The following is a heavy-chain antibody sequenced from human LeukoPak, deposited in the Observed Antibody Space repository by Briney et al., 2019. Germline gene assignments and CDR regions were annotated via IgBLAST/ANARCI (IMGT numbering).Heavy chain of an antibody. CDR2: INSGGGST. V-gene: IGHV3-74*01. Sequence: GGSLILSCAASGFTFSSYWMHWVLQAAGQGLVWVSRINSGGGSTSYADSVKGRFTISRDNAKNTVYLQMNSLRAEDTAVYYCTSPRNDILSSFHYYYGLDVWGQGTTVTVSS. D-gene: IGHD3-9*01. CDR3: TSPRNDILSSFHYYYGLDV. CDR1: GFTFSSYW. J-gene: IGHJ6*02.